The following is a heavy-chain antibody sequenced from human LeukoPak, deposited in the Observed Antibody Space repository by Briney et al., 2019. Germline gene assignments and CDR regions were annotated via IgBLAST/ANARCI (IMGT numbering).Heavy chain of an antibody. CDR3: ARDQTHCSGGSCYDAFDI. CDR2: ISSSSSYI. V-gene: IGHV3-21*04. Sequence: GGSLRLSCAASGFTFSSYSMNWVRQAPGKGLEWVSSISSSSSYIYYADSVKGRFTISRDNAKNSLYLQMNSLRADDTAVYYCARDQTHCSGGSCYDAFDIWGQGTMVTVSS. CDR1: GFTFSSYS. D-gene: IGHD2-15*01. J-gene: IGHJ3*02.